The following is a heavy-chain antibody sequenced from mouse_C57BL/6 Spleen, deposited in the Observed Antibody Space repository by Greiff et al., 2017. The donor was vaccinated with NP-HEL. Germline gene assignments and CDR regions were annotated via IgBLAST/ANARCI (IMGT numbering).Heavy chain of an antibody. CDR1: GYTFTSYW. J-gene: IGHJ3*01. CDR2: IYPSDSET. V-gene: IGHV1-61*01. Sequence: QVQLQQPGAELVRPGSSVKLSCKASGYTFTSYWMDWVKQRPGQGLEWIGNIYPSDSETQYNQKFKDKATLTVDKSSSTAYMQLISLTSEDSAVYYCVSTWTGAWFAYWGQGTLVTVSA. CDR3: VSTWTGAWFAY. D-gene: IGHD4-1*02.